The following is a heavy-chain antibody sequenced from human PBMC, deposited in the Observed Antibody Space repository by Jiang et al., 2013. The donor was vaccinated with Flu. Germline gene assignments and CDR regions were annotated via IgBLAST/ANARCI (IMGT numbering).Heavy chain of an antibody. D-gene: IGHD3-16*01. CDR3: ARRETGDDYVWGSYCFDY. J-gene: IGHJ4*02. CDR1: GGSFSGYY. V-gene: IGHV4-34*01. CDR2: INHSGST. Sequence: LLKPSETLSLTCAVYGGSFSGYYWSWIRQPPGKGLEWIGEINHSGSTNYNPSLKSRVTISVDTSKNQFSLKLSSVTAADTAVYYCARRETGDDYVWGSYCFDYWGQGTLVTVSS.